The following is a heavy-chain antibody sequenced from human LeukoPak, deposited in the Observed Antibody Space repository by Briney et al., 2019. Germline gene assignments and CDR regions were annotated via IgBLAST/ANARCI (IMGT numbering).Heavy chain of an antibody. CDR2: IVVGSGKT. D-gene: IGHD3-22*01. CDR1: GFTFTSSA. Sequence: ASVKVSCKASGFTFTSSAMQWVRQARGQRREWIGWIVVGSGKTNYAQKFQERVTITKDMSTSTAYMELSSLRSEDTAVYYCAAGGDSSGYYGWGQGTLVTVSS. CDR3: AAGGDSSGYYG. J-gene: IGHJ4*02. V-gene: IGHV1-58*02.